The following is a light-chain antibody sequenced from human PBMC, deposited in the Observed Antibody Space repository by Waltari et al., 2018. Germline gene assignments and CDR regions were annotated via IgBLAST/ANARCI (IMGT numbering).Light chain of an antibody. Sequence: AIRITQSPSSLSASTGDRVTITCRASQSISSYLAWYQQKPGKAPKVLIYAASTLQSGVPSRFSGSGSGTDFTLTISCLQSEDFADYYCHQYDNWPFTFGRGTKLEI. CDR1: QSISSY. V-gene: IGKV1-8*01. CDR3: HQYDNWPFT. J-gene: IGKJ2*01. CDR2: AAS.